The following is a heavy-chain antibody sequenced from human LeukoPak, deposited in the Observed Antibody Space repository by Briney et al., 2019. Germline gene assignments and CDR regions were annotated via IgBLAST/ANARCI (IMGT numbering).Heavy chain of an antibody. CDR3: ARARAGYCTGGVCHSSTSYYYYYYMDV. Sequence: SETLSLTCAAYGGSFSGYYWSWIRQPPGKGLEWIGEINHSGSTNYNPSLKSRVTISVDTSKNQFSLKLSSVTAADTAVYYCARARAGYCTGGVCHSSTSYYYYYYMDVWGKGTTVTVSS. D-gene: IGHD2-8*02. J-gene: IGHJ6*03. CDR1: GGSFSGYY. V-gene: IGHV4-34*01. CDR2: INHSGST.